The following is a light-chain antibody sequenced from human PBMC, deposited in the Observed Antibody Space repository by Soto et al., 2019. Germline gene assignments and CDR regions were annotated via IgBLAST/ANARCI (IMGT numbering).Light chain of an antibody. CDR2: DVS. CDR3: SSYTSSSPYF. CDR1: SSDVGGYNY. Sequence: QSVLTQPASVSGSPGQSITISCTGTSSDVGGYNYVSWYQQHPGKAPKLMIYDVSNRPSGVSNRFSGSKSGNTASLTISGLQAEDDASYYCSSYTSSSPYFFGTGTKGSVL. V-gene: IGLV2-14*01. J-gene: IGLJ1*01.